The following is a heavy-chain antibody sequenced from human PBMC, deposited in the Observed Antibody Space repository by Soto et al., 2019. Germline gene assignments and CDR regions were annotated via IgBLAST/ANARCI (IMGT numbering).Heavy chain of an antibody. V-gene: IGHV5-51*01. Sequence: PGESLKISCKGSGYSFANFWIGWVRQMPGKGLEWMGVIFPGDSDTKNSPSLEGQITMSVDKSDSSAYLQWRSLKASDTAIYYCAAGYSTGLDAFDIWGQGTMVTVSS. CDR3: AAGYSTGLDAFDI. CDR2: IFPGDSDT. CDR1: GYSFANFW. J-gene: IGHJ3*02. D-gene: IGHD2-8*02.